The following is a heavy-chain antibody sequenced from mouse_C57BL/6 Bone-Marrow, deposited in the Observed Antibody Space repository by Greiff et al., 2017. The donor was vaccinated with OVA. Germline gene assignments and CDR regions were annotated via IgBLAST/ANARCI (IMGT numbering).Heavy chain of an antibody. CDR1: GYTFTSYW. CDR3: TRPLLLRGDAMDY. Sequence: VQLQQSGTVLARPGASVKMSCKTSGYTFTSYWMHWVKQRPGQGLEWIGAIYPGNSDTSYNQKFKGKAKLTAVTSASTAYMELSSLTNEDSAVYYCTRPLLLRGDAMDYWGQGTSVTVSS. J-gene: IGHJ4*01. V-gene: IGHV1-5*01. CDR2: IYPGNSDT. D-gene: IGHD1-1*01.